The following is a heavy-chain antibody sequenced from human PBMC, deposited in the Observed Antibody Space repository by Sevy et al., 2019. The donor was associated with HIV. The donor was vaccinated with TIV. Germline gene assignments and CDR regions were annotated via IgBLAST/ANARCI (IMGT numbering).Heavy chain of an antibody. D-gene: IGHD1-26*01. Sequence: GGSLRLSCAASGFTFSSYSMNWVRQAPGKGLQWVSYISSSSSTIYYADSVKGRFTISRDNAKNSLYLQMNSLRDEDTAVYYCAREEWELPLDYYYMDVWGKGTTVTVSS. CDR2: ISSSSSTI. V-gene: IGHV3-48*02. CDR3: AREEWELPLDYYYMDV. J-gene: IGHJ6*03. CDR1: GFTFSSYS.